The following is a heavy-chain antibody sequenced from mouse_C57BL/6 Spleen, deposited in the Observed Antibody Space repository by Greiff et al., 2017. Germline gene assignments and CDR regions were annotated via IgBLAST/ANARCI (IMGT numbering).Heavy chain of an antibody. Sequence: QVQLKQSGPGLVQPSQSLSITCTVSGFSLTSYGVHWVRQSPGKGLEWLGVICRGGSTDYNAAFMSRLSITKDNSKSQVFFKMDSLQADDTAIYYCAKRDDYPFYAMDYWGQGTSVTVSS. V-gene: IGHV2-5*01. CDR3: AKRDDYPFYAMDY. J-gene: IGHJ4*01. CDR2: ICRGGST. CDR1: GFSLTSYG. D-gene: IGHD2-4*01.